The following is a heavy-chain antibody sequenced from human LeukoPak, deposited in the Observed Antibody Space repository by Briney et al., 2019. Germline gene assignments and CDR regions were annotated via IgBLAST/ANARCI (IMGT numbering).Heavy chain of an antibody. V-gene: IGHV3-21*01. CDR1: GFTFSSYS. CDR2: ISSSSSYI. CDR3: ARRPAPKSLWFGELNAFDI. J-gene: IGHJ3*02. D-gene: IGHD3-10*01. Sequence: GGSLRLSCAASGFTFSSYSMNWVRQAPGKGLEWVSSISSSSSYIYYADSVKGRFTISRDNAKNSLYLQMNSLRAEDTAVYYCARRPAPKSLWFGELNAFDIWGQGTMVTVSS.